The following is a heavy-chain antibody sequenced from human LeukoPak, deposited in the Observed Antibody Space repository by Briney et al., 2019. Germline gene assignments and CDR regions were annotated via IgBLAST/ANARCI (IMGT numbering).Heavy chain of an antibody. V-gene: IGHV4-34*01. D-gene: IGHD5-18*01. J-gene: IGHJ6*02. CDR3: ARLGLWLNYYYYYYGMDV. CDR2: INHSGST. CDR1: GGSFSGYY. Sequence: SETLSLTCAVYGGSFSGYYWSWLRQPPGKGLEWIGEINHSGSTNYNPSLKSRVTISVDTSKNQFSLKLSSVTAADTAVYYCARLGLWLNYYYYYYGMDVWGQGTTVTVSS.